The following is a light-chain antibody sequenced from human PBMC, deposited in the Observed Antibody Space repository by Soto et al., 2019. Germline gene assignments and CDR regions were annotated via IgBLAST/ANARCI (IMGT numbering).Light chain of an antibody. CDR1: SSDVGRYNY. Sequence: QSALTQPASASGSPGQSVTISCTGTSSDVGRYNYVSWYQQHPGKAPKLMIYEVTKRPSGVPDRFSGSKSGNTASLTISGLQAEDEADYYCSSYTSSIDVFGTGTKLTVL. CDR2: EVT. CDR3: SSYTSSIDV. V-gene: IGLV2-8*01. J-gene: IGLJ1*01.